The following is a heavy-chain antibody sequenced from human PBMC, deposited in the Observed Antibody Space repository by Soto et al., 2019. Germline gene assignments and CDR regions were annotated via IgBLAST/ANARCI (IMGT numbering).Heavy chain of an antibody. CDR3: VRRAARALRHFDY. V-gene: IGHV4-39*01. J-gene: IGHJ4*02. Sequence: QLQLQESGPGLVKPSETLSLTCTVSGGSIINNDYYWGWIRQPPGKGLEWNGGIYHSGRTYYNPSCNSRLTMSDDTSKNQFSLRLSSVTAADAAVYYCVRRAARALRHFDYWGQGTRVTVSS. CDR2: IYHSGRT. CDR1: GGSIINNDYY. D-gene: IGHD6-6*01.